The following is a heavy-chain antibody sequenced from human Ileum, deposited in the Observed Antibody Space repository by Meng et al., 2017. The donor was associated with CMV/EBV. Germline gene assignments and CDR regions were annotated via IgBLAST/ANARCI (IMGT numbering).Heavy chain of an antibody. CDR2: VHFTGGI. D-gene: IGHD3-10*01. CDR3: ARAAARGVPVDY. J-gene: IGHJ4*02. CDR1: GVSISNYY. Sequence: QVQLQESGPRLVKPSETLSLTCTVSGVSISNYYWTWIRQSAVKGLEFIGRVHFTGGIDYNPSLMSRITMSVDTSRNQLSLNVTSVPAADTAVYYCARAAARGVPVDYWGQGILVTVSS. V-gene: IGHV4-4*07.